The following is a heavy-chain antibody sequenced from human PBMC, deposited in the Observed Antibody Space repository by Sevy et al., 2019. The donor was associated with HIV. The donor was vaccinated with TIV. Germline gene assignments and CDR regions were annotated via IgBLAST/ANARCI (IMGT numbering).Heavy chain of an antibody. CDR3: TRPLSMVRGSYEFGMDV. J-gene: IGHJ6*02. D-gene: IGHD3-10*01. CDR2: IRSKANSYAT. V-gene: IGHV3-73*01. Sequence: GGSLRLSCAASGFTFSGSAMHWVRQASGKGLEWVGHIRSKANSYATAYAASVKGRFTISRDDSKNTAYLQMNSLKTEDTAVYYCTRPLSMVRGSYEFGMDVWGQGTTVTVSS. CDR1: GFTFSGSA.